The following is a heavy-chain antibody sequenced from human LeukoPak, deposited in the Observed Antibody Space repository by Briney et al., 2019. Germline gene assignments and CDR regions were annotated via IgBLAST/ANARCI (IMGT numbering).Heavy chain of an antibody. V-gene: IGHV3-53*01. J-gene: IGHJ4*02. CDR1: GFTVSSNY. CDR2: IYSGVST. D-gene: IGHD1-14*01. Sequence: GGSLRLSCAASGFTVSSNYMSWVRQAPGKGLEWVSVIYSGVSTYYADSVKGRFTISRDNAKNSLYLQMNSLRAEDTALYYCARGPPHLSDYWGQGTLVTVSS. CDR3: ARGPPHLSDY.